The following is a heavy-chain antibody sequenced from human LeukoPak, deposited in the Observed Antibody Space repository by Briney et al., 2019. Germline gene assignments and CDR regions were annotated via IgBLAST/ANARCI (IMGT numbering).Heavy chain of an antibody. D-gene: IGHD5-24*01. CDR3: AKDRDGYNSYYFDY. J-gene: IGHJ4*02. CDR1: GFTFDDYA. CDR2: ISWNSGSI. Sequence: PGGSLRLSCAASGFTFDDYAMHWVRQAPGKGLEWVPGISWNSGSIGYADSVKGRFTISRDNAKNSLYLQMNSLRAEDTALYYCAKDRDGYNSYYFDYWGQGTLVTVSS. V-gene: IGHV3-9*01.